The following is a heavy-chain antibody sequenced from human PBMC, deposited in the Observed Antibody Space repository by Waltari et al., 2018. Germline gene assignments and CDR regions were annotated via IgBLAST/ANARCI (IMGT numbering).Heavy chain of an antibody. Sequence: QVTLKESGPALVKPTQTLTLTCTFPGFSLSTSGMRVSWIRQPPGKALEWLARIDWDDDKFYSTSLKTRLTISKDTSKNQVVLTMTNMDPVDTATYYCARFRVGAFDYWGHGTLVTVSS. V-gene: IGHV2-70*04. CDR3: ARFRVGAFDY. D-gene: IGHD1-26*01. CDR1: GFSLSTSGMR. J-gene: IGHJ4*01. CDR2: IDWDDDK.